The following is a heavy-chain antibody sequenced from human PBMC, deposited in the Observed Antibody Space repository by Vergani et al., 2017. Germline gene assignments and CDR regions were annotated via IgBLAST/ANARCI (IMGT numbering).Heavy chain of an antibody. V-gene: IGHV4-39*01. Sequence: QVQLQESGPGVVKPSETLCLTCTVSGDSVISTDYHWGWIRQPPGKGMEWIGRMDYSGSTSYNPSLESRISISFETTKNQFSLRLTSVTAADTAVYYCASKRGACRAAYCHSYDFWGPGTLVGVSS. CDR1: GDSVISTDYH. J-gene: IGHJ4*02. CDR3: ASKRGACRAAYCHSYDF. CDR2: MDYSGST. D-gene: IGHD2-15*01.